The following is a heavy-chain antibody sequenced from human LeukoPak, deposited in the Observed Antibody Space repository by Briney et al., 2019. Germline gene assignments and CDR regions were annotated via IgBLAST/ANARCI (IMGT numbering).Heavy chain of an antibody. D-gene: IGHD3-3*01. J-gene: IGHJ5*02. CDR3: ARDLGGGTIFGVVSNNWFDP. CDR1: GGSISSYY. Sequence: SETLSLTCTVSGGSISSYYWSWIRQPPRQGLEWIGYIYYSGSTNYNPSLKSRVPISVDTPKNQFSLKLSSVTAADTAVYYCARDLGGGTIFGVVSNNWFDPWGQGTLVTVSS. V-gene: IGHV4-59*01. CDR2: IYYSGST.